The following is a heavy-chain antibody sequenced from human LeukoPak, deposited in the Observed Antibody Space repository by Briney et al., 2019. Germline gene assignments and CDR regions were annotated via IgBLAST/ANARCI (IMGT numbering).Heavy chain of an antibody. CDR3: AKSILGTAGLLDN. D-gene: IGHD5-18*01. V-gene: IGHV3-23*01. Sequence: PGGSLRLSCEASGFKFSNYAMSWVRQAPGKGVEWVSLLSGRGRHASYTDSVKGRFTISTDNSKNTLFLQMNSLRADDTAVYYCAKSILGTAGLLDNWGQGTLVTVSS. CDR2: LSGRGRHA. CDR1: GFKFSNYA. J-gene: IGHJ4*02.